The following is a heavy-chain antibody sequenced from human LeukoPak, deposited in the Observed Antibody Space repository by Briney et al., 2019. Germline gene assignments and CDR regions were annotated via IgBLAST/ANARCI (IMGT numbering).Heavy chain of an antibody. V-gene: IGHV1-8*03. Sequence: ASVKVSCKASGYTFTSYDINWVRQATGQGLEWMGWMNPNSGNTGYAQKFQGRVTITRNASISTAYMELSSLRSEDTAVYYCARGGGYSYGRILYYFDYWGQGTLVTVSS. CDR2: MNPNSGNT. J-gene: IGHJ4*02. D-gene: IGHD5-18*01. CDR1: GYTFTSYD. CDR3: ARGGGYSYGRILYYFDY.